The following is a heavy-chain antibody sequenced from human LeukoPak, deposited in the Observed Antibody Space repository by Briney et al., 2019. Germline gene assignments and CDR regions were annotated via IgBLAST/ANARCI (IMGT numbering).Heavy chain of an antibody. D-gene: IGHD1-7*01. CDR2: INPNSGGT. CDR3: ARVELTSSGAFDI. CDR1: GYTFTGYY. J-gene: IGHJ3*02. Sequence: ASVKVSCKASGYTFTGYYMHWVRQAPGQGLEWMGWINPNSGGTNYAQKFQGRVTMTGDTSISTAYMELSRLRSDDTAVYYCARVELTSSGAFDIWGQGTMVTVSS. V-gene: IGHV1-2*02.